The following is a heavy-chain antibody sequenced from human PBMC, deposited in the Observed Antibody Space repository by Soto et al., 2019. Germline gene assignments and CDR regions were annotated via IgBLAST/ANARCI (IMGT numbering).Heavy chain of an antibody. CDR2: IWFDGSDE. J-gene: IGHJ4*02. CDR3: ARDGGHIARTQFDY. Sequence: QEQLVESGGGVVQPGRSLRLSCAASGFAFSRYGMHWVRQAPGKGLEWVAFIWFDGSDEFYADSVKGRFSVSRDNSKNMLYLQMDSLTAEDTAVYYCARDGGHIARTQFDYWGQGALVIVSS. V-gene: IGHV3-33*01. D-gene: IGHD3-16*01. CDR1: GFAFSRYG.